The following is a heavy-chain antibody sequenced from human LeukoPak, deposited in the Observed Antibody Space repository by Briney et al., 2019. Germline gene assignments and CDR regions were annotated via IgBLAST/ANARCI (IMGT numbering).Heavy chain of an antibody. Sequence: SGTLSLTCTVSGGSISSSSYYWGWIRQPPGKGLEWLGSIYYSGSTYYNPSLKSRVTISVDTSKNQFSLKLSSVTAADTAVYYCARHPTPLRYYYDSSGYYYFDYWGQGTLVTVSS. CDR2: IYYSGST. CDR1: GGSISSSSYY. D-gene: IGHD3-22*01. V-gene: IGHV4-39*01. J-gene: IGHJ4*02. CDR3: ARHPTPLRYYYDSSGYYYFDY.